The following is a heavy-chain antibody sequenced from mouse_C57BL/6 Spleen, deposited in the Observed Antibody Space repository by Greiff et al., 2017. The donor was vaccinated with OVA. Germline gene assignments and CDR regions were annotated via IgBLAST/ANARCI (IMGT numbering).Heavy chain of an antibody. Sequence: EVKVEESGGGLVQPGGSMKLSCVASGFTFSNYWMNWVRQSPEKGLEWVAQIRLKSDNYATHYAESVKGRFTISRDDSKSSVYLQMNNLRAEDTGIYYCTGVPDYYGSSYYFDYRGQGTTLTVSS. V-gene: IGHV6-3*01. CDR3: TGVPDYYGSSYYFDY. D-gene: IGHD1-1*01. CDR2: IRLKSDNYAT. J-gene: IGHJ2*01. CDR1: GFTFSNYW.